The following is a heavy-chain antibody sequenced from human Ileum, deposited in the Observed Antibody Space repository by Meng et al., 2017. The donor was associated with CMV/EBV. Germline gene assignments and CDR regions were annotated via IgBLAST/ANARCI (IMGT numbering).Heavy chain of an antibody. CDR2: INGNNGDT. V-gene: IGHV1-2*02. D-gene: IGHD4-23*01. CDR3: VKSLGGNSEDF. CDR1: GYTFTKYY. Sequence: SCKTSGYTFTKYYIHWVRQAPGQGLEWLGWINGNNGDTKYAQNFQGRVTMTRDTSISTAYMEVSGMTSDDTAVYYCVKSLGGNSEDFWGQGTLVTVSS. J-gene: IGHJ4*02.